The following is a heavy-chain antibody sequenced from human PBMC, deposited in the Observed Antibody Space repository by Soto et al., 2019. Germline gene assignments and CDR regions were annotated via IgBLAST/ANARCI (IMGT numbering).Heavy chain of an antibody. D-gene: IGHD4-17*01. J-gene: IGHJ3*02. V-gene: IGHV4-31*03. Sequence: SETLSLTCTVSGGSISSGGYFWSWIRQRPGKGLEWIGYIYYSGSTDYNPSLRSRVTISLDTSKKQFSLKLNSVTAADTAVYYCAACGNSNYGGAFDIWGQGKMVTVS. CDR2: IYYSGST. CDR3: AACGNSNYGGAFDI. CDR1: GGSISSGGYF.